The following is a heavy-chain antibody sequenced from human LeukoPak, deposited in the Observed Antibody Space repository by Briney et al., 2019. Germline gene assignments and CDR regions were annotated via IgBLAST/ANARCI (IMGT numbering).Heavy chain of an antibody. J-gene: IGHJ5*02. D-gene: IGHD2/OR15-2a*01. Sequence: QSGGSLRLSCAASGFTISNYAMHWVRQAPGKGLEWVAVISYDGSESNHADSVKGRFTISRDTSKNTLYLQMNTLRTEDTAVYYCARDLSGHFSFDPWGQGTLVTVSS. CDR3: ARDLSGHFSFDP. CDR2: ISYDGSES. V-gene: IGHV3-30-3*01. CDR1: GFTISNYA.